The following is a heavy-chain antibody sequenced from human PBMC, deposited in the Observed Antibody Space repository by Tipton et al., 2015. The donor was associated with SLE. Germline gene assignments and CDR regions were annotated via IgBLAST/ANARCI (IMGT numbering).Heavy chain of an antibody. D-gene: IGHD1-26*01. V-gene: IGHV3-23*01. Sequence: LSLTCAASGFTFSSYAMRWVRQAPGKGLEWVSAISGSGGSTYYADSVKGRFTISRDNSKNTLYLQMNSLRAEDTAVYYCAKVRWELPDDYWGQGTLVTVSS. CDR3: AKVRWELPDDY. J-gene: IGHJ4*02. CDR2: ISGSGGST. CDR1: GFTFSSYA.